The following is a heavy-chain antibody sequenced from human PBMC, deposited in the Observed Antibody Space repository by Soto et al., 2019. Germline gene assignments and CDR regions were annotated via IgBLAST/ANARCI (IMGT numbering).Heavy chain of an antibody. J-gene: IGHJ3*02. D-gene: IGHD5-12*01. V-gene: IGHV4-61*08. CDR1: GGSVTSDEDY. Sequence: SETLSLTCTVSGGSVTSDEDYWTWIRQSPGKGLEWIGYISNSGSTNYDPSLKSRVTISVDTSKNQFSLKLSSVTAADTAVYYCARDSRVEMATDAFDIWGQGTMVTVSS. CDR2: ISNSGST. CDR3: ARDSRVEMATDAFDI.